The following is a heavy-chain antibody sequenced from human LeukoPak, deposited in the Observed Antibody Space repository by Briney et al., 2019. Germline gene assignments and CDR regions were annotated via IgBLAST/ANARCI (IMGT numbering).Heavy chain of an antibody. CDR3: AGSGWQVYLDY. V-gene: IGHV3-20*04. CDR2: INWNGGST. J-gene: IGHJ4*02. Sequence: PGGSLRLSCAASGFTFDDYGMSWVRQAPGKGLEWVSGINWNGGSTGYADSVKGRFTISRDNAKKSLYLQMNSLRAEDTGVYYCAGSGWQVYLDYWGQGALVTVSS. CDR1: GFTFDDYG. D-gene: IGHD6-19*01.